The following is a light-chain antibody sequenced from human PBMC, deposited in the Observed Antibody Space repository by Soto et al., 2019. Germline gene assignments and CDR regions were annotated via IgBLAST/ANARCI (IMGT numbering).Light chain of an antibody. CDR3: QQYNSYPWT. CDR1: QSISSW. V-gene: IGKV1-5*03. Sequence: DIQMTQSPSTLSASVGDRVTITCRASQSISSWLAWYQQKPGKAPKLLIYKASSLESGVPSRFSGSRSGTEFTLTISSLQPDDFATYYCQQYNSYPWTFGRGTKVEIK. J-gene: IGKJ1*01. CDR2: KAS.